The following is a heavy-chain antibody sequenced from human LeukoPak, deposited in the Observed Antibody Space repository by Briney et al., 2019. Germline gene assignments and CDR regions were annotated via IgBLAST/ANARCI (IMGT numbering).Heavy chain of an antibody. Sequence: GGSLRLSCAASEFTFSGYWMSWVRQAPGKGLEWVANIRHDGSDKYYVDSVKGRFTISRDNAKNSLYLQMNSLRAEDTAVYYCARDVYYDSSAQEWFDPWGQGTLVTVSS. CDR1: EFTFSGYW. V-gene: IGHV3-7*01. CDR2: IRHDGSDK. J-gene: IGHJ5*02. CDR3: ARDVYYDSSAQEWFDP. D-gene: IGHD3-22*01.